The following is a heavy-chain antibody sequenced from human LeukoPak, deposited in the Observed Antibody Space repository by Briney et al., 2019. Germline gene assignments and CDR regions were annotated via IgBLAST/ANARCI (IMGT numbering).Heavy chain of an antibody. CDR3: ATNSSGSALDY. D-gene: IGHD3-22*01. J-gene: IGHJ4*02. V-gene: IGHV4-61*05. CDR1: RASTNRRASANSYY. CDR2: IYNIGST. Sequence: SETLSLTCTVSRASTNRRASANSYYWSWIRQVPGKGLEWIGNIYNIGSTTYKPSLRSRVTMSIDMSKKQLSLRLTSVTAADTAVYFCATNSSGSALDYWGQGILVTVSS.